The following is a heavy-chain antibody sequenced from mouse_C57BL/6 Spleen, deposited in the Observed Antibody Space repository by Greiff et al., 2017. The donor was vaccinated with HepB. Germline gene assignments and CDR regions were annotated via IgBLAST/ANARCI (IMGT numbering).Heavy chain of an antibody. Sequence: VQLEESGPGLVAPSQCLFITCTVSGFSLTSYGVDWVRQYPGQGLEWLGVICSVGSKNYNLALKSRLSISKENSKSQVIVKMNSLQTDDTALYYYARNGDYFPFAYWGQGTLVTVSA. CDR2: ICSVGSK. V-gene: IGHV2-6*01. CDR3: ARNGDYFPFAY. D-gene: IGHD2-13*01. CDR1: GFSLTSYG. J-gene: IGHJ3*01.